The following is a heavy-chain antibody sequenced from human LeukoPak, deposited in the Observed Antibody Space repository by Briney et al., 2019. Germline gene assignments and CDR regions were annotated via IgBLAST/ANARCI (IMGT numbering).Heavy chain of an antibody. D-gene: IGHD5-18*01. CDR2: ISYDGSKK. Sequence: GGSLRLSCAASGFTFNSYWMNWVRQAPGKGLEWVAVISYDGSKKYYADSVKGRFTISRDNSKNTLYLQMNSLRAEDTAVYYCARTVDTVMVTFDYWGQGTRVIVSS. J-gene: IGHJ4*02. V-gene: IGHV3-30-3*01. CDR1: GFTFNSYW. CDR3: ARTVDTVMVTFDY.